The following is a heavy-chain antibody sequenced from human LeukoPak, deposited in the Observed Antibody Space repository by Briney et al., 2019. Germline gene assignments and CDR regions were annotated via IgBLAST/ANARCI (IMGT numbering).Heavy chain of an antibody. J-gene: IGHJ4*02. CDR3: AIFEGGNYDILTGYYRLDY. V-gene: IGHV1-69*04. D-gene: IGHD3-9*01. Sequence: SVKVSCKASGGTFSSYAISWVRQAPGQGLEWMGRIIPILGTANYAQKFQGRVTITADKSTSTAYMELSSLRSEDTAVYYCAIFEGGNYDILTGYYRLDYWGQGTLVTVSS. CDR1: GGTFSSYA. CDR2: IIPILGTA.